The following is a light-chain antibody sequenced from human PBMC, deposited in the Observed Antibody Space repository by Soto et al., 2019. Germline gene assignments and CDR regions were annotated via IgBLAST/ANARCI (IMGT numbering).Light chain of an antibody. CDR3: QQYNNWRT. V-gene: IGKV3-15*01. CDR1: QSVSSC. Sequence: EIVLTQSPGTLSLSPGERATLSCRASQSVSSCLAWYQQKPGQAPRLLIYGVSTRATGIPARFSGSGSGTEFTLTISSLQSEDFAVYYCQQYNNWRTFGQGTKVDI. CDR2: GVS. J-gene: IGKJ1*01.